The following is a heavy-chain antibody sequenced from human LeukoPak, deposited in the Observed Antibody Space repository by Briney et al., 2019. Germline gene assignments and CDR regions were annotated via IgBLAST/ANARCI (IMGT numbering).Heavy chain of an antibody. CDR2: ISGSGGST. V-gene: IGHV3-23*01. D-gene: IGHD3-9*01. J-gene: IGHJ5*02. CDR3: ANLPLRYFDWLPGSDP. CDR1: GFTFSSYA. Sequence: QPGGSLRLSCAASGFTFSSYAMSWVRQAPGKGLEWVSAISGSGGSTYYADSVKGRFTISRDNSKNTLYLQMNSLRAEDTAVYYCANLPLRYFDWLPGSDPWGQGTLVTVSS.